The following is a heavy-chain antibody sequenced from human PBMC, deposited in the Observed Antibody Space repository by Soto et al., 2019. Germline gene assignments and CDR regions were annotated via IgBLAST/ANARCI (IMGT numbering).Heavy chain of an antibody. V-gene: IGHV1-8*01. CDR2: MNPNSGST. CDR3: ASRVGATSFDFDY. Sequence: QVQLVQSGAEVKKPGASVKVSCKASGYTFTSYDVNWVRLAPGQGLEWMGWMNPNSGSTDYAQKFQGRVTMTRNISISTAYMELSSLGSEDTAVDYCASRVGATSFDFDYWGQGTLVTVSS. D-gene: IGHD1-26*01. CDR1: GYTFTSYD. J-gene: IGHJ4*02.